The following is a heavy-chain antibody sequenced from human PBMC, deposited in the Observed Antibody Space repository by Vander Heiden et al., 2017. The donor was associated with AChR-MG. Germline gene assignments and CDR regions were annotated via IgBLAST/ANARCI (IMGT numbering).Heavy chain of an antibody. CDR1: GSPFSSYW. V-gene: IGHV3-7*01. Sequence: EVQLVESGGGLVQPGGSLRLSCAASGSPFSSYWMSWVRQAPGKGLEWVANIKQDGSEKYYVDSVKGRFTISRDNAKNSLYLQMNSLRAEDTAVYYCARTMNDFWSGEGASWGQGTLVTVSS. J-gene: IGHJ4*02. CDR3: ARTMNDFWSGEGAS. CDR2: IKQDGSEK. D-gene: IGHD3-3*01.